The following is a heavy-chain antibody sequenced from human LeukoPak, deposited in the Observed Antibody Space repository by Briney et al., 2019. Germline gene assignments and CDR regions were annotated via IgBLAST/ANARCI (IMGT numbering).Heavy chain of an antibody. Sequence: PSETLSLTCAVSGSSISSGYYWGWIRPPPGKGLEWIASIYHSGSTYNNPSLKSRVTMSVDTSKNQFSLKLSSVTAADTAVYYCARKNYPFDYWGQGILVTVSS. V-gene: IGHV4-38-2*01. CDR3: ARKNYPFDY. D-gene: IGHD5-24*01. J-gene: IGHJ4*02. CDR1: GSSISSGYY. CDR2: IYHSGST.